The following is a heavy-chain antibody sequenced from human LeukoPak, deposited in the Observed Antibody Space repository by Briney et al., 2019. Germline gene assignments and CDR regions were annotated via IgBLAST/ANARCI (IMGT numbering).Heavy chain of an antibody. CDR1: GFTFSNYA. J-gene: IGHJ4*02. CDR2: ISGSGGST. V-gene: IGHV3-23*01. D-gene: IGHD3-22*01. Sequence: GSLRLSCAASGFTFSNYAMSWVRQAPGKGLEWVSAISGSGGSTYYADSVKGRFTISRDNSKNTLYLQMNSLRAEDTAVYYCATRVYSSGYYYWGQGTLVTVSS. CDR3: ATRVYSSGYYY.